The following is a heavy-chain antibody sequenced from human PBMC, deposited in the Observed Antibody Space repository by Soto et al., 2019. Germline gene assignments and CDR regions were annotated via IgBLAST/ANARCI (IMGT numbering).Heavy chain of an antibody. CDR1: GYTFTSYG. CDR2: ISAYNGNT. V-gene: IGHV1-18*01. J-gene: IGHJ4*02. D-gene: IGHD6-6*01. Sequence: QVQLVQSGAEVKKPGASVKVSCKASGYTFTSYGISWARQAPGQGLEWMGWISAYNGNTNYAQKLQGRVTMTTDTSRSTAYMELRGLRSDDTVVYYAARDPVRIRYSSSSEGFDDWGQGSLVTVSS. CDR3: ARDPVRIRYSSSSEGFDD.